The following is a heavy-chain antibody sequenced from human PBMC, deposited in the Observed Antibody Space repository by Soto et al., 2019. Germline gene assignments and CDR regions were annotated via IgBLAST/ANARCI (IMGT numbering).Heavy chain of an antibody. D-gene: IGHD1-26*01. V-gene: IGHV1-2*02. J-gene: IGHJ4*02. CDR3: GRGRSGQIVVFY. CDR2: IGPESGAT. CDR1: GYSFTGHY. Sequence: GASVKVSCKASGYSFTGHYIHRVRQAPEQGPEWMGEIGPESGATRYAQKFQGRVTMTMDTSITTVYMELNNLRPDDTAIYYCGRGRSGQIVVFYWGQGTPVTVSS.